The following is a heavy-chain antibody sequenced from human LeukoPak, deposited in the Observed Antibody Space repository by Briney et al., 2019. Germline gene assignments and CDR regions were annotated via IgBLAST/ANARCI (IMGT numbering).Heavy chain of an antibody. CDR2: IYYSGST. CDR1: GGSISSSSYY. CDR3: ARNPRGAATPH. Sequence: SETLSLTCTVSGGSISSSSYYWGWIRQPPGKGVEWIGSIYYSGSTYYNPSLKSRVTISVDTSKNQFSLKLSSVTAADTAVYYCARNPRGAATPHWGQGTLVTVSS. V-gene: IGHV4-39*01. D-gene: IGHD2-15*01. J-gene: IGHJ4*02.